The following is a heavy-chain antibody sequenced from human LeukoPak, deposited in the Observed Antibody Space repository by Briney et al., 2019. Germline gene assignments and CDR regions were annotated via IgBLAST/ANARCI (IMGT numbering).Heavy chain of an antibody. Sequence: PGGSLTLSCAASGFTLRTYSMNWVRQAPGKGLEWVSSISSTSTYLYYAHSAKGRFTISINNGKNSLYLQMNRPRAEDTAVYYCARDGPYSYDFDYWGQGTLVTVSS. CDR2: ISSTSTYL. CDR3: ARDGPYSYDFDY. D-gene: IGHD5-18*01. J-gene: IGHJ4*02. CDR1: GFTLRTYS. V-gene: IGHV3-21*01.